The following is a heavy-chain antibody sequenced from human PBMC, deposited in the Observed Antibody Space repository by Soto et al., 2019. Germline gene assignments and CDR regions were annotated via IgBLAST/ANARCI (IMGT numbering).Heavy chain of an antibody. J-gene: IGHJ6*02. CDR1: GGSFSNYG. Sequence: QVQVVPFGAEVKKPGSSVKVSCKASGGSFSNYGISWVRQAPGQGLEWMGGIIPVFGTPHYAQKFQDRVTITADESTSTVYMEVSSLTSEDTAVYYCARGDATKIIVTTYYGLDVWGQGTTVTVSS. CDR2: IIPVFGTP. D-gene: IGHD3-22*01. CDR3: ARGDATKIIVTTYYGLDV. V-gene: IGHV1-69*12.